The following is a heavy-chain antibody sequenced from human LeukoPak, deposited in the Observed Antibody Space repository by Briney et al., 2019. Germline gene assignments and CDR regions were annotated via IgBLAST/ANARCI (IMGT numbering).Heavy chain of an antibody. D-gene: IGHD6-19*01. CDR2: IKQDGSEK. Sequence: GGSLRLSCAASGFTFSSYWMSWVRQAPGKGLEWVANIKQDGSEKYYVDSVKGRFTISRDNAENSLYLQMSSLRGEDTAMYYCARLQRAVTGTLWGQGTLVIVSS. V-gene: IGHV3-7*01. CDR1: GFTFSSYW. J-gene: IGHJ4*02. CDR3: ARLQRAVTGTL.